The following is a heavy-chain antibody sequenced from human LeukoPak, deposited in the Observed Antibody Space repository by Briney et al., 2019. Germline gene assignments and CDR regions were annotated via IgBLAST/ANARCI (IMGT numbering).Heavy chain of an antibody. D-gene: IGHD2/OR15-2a*01. CDR1: GGSIRSSSYY. CDR3: ARHFSSHFHGWFDS. CDR2: IYYSGTT. J-gene: IGHJ5*01. V-gene: IGHV4-39*01. Sequence: SETLSLTCTVSGGSIRSSSYYWAWIRQPPGKGLEWIGSIYYSGTTYYNPSFKSRLIISVDTSKKQFSLELSSVTAADTAIYYCARHFSSHFHGWFDSWGQGTLVTVSS.